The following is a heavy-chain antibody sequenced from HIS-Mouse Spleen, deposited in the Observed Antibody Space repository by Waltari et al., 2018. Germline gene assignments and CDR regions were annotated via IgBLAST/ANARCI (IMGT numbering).Heavy chain of an antibody. CDR3: AREIPYSSSWYDWYFDL. CDR2: IYYSGRT. CDR1: GGSISSSSYY. D-gene: IGHD6-13*01. V-gene: IGHV4-39*07. Sequence: QLQLQESGPGLVKPSETLSLTCTVSGGSISSSSYYWGWIRQPPGKGLEWIGSIYYSGRTXYXPSLTSRVTISVDTSKNQFSLKLSSVTAADTAVYYCAREIPYSSSWYDWYFDLWGRGTLVTVSS. J-gene: IGHJ2*01.